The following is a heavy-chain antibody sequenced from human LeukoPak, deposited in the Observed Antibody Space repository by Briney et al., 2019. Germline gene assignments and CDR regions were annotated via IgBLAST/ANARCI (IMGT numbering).Heavy chain of an antibody. V-gene: IGHV1-24*01. CDR2: FDPEDGET. CDR1: GYTLTELS. D-gene: IGHD5-24*01. J-gene: IGHJ4*02. Sequence: GASVKVSCKVSGYTLTELSMHWVRQAPGKGLEWMGGFDPEDGETIYAQKFQGRVTMTEDTSTDTAYMELSSLRSEDTAAYYCATYLRIIGRWLQYYWGQGTLVTVSS. CDR3: ATYLRIIGRWLQYY.